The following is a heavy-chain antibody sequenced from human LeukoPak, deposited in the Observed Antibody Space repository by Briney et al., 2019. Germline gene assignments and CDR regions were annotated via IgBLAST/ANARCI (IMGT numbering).Heavy chain of an antibody. CDR3: AREEGRLTIFGVVIPNWFDP. D-gene: IGHD3-3*01. J-gene: IGHJ5*02. CDR2: IYHSGST. V-gene: IGHV4-4*02. Sequence: SETLSLTCAVSGGSISSSNWWSWVRQPPGKGLEWIGEIYHSGSTNYNPSLKSRVTISVDKSKNQFSLKLSSVTAADTAVYYCAREEGRLTIFGVVIPNWFDPWGQGTLVTVSS. CDR1: GGSISSSNW.